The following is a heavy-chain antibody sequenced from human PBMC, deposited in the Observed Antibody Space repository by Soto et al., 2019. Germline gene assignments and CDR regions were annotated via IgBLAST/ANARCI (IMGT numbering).Heavy chain of an antibody. J-gene: IGHJ4*02. CDR3: ARESEDLTSNFDY. Sequence: VGSLRLSCAASGFTYTRYSMNWVRQAPGKGLEWVSSISSTTNYIYYGDSMKGRFTISRDNAKNSLYLEMNSLRAEDTAVYYCARESEDLTSNFDYWGQGTLVTVSS. V-gene: IGHV3-21*06. CDR2: ISSTTNYI. CDR1: GFTYTRYS.